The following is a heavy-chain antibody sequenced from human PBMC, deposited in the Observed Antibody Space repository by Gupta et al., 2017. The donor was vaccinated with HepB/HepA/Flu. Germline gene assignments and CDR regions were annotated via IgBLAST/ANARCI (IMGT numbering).Heavy chain of an antibody. V-gene: IGHV4-34*01. D-gene: IGHD4-17*01. CDR1: GGSFSGYY. CDR2: INQSGST. J-gene: IGHJ6*02. Sequence: QVQLQQWGAGLLKPSETLSLTCAVYGGSFSGYYWSWIRQPPGKGLEWIGEINQSGSTNYNPSLKSRVTISVDTSKNQFSLKLSSVTAADTAVYYCARDYGDYKPYYYGMDVWGQGTTVTVSS. CDR3: ARDYGDYKPYYYGMDV.